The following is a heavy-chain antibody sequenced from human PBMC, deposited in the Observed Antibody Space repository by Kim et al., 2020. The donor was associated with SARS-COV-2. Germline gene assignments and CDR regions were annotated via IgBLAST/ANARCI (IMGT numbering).Heavy chain of an antibody. D-gene: IGHD3-22*01. V-gene: IGHV3-48*02. J-gene: IGHJ6*02. Sequence: RFTISRDNAKNSLYLQMNSLRDEDTAVYYCAREEDRSGYSYYYYYYGMDVWGQGTTVTVSS. CDR3: AREEDRSGYSYYYYYYGMDV.